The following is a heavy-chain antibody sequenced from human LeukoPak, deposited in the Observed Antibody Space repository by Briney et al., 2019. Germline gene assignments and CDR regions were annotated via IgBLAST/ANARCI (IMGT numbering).Heavy chain of an antibody. CDR1: GYSFSYW. CDR3: ARQDGYALFYFDS. J-gene: IGHJ4*02. Sequence: GESLKISCKGSGYSFSYWIAWVRQMPGKSLEWMGIIHPGDSDTRYSPSFQCQVTISADKSISTAYLQWSSLKASDTAMYYCARQDGYALFYFDSWGQGTLVTVS. V-gene: IGHV5-51*01. D-gene: IGHD5-24*01. CDR2: IHPGDSDT.